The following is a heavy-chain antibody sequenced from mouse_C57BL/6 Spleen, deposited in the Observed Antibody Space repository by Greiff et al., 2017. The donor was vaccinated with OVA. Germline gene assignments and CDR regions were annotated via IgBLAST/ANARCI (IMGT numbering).Heavy chain of an antibody. CDR2: INPSTGGT. J-gene: IGHJ2*01. CDR1: GYSFTGYY. CDR3: ERGGGRGDYFDY. Sequence: VQLKQSGPELVKPGASVKISCKASGYSFTGYYMNWVKQSPEKSLEWIGEINPSTGGTTYNQKFKAKATLTVDKSSSTAYMQLKSLTSEDSAVYYWERGGGRGDYFDYWGQGTTLTVSS. D-gene: IGHD3-3*01. V-gene: IGHV1-42*01.